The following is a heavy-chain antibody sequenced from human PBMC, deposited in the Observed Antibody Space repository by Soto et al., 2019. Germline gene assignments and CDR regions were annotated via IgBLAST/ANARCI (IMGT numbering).Heavy chain of an antibody. D-gene: IGHD2-21*01. CDR2: ISVDGGDT. CDR1: GFTLSDYW. CDR3: AADWVFDKYYGLGL. J-gene: IGHJ6*02. Sequence: PGGSLRLSCAASGFTLSDYWMHWVRQVPGKGLLWVSRISVDGGDTTYADSVKGRFTISRDNAKNTLYLQMDTLRAEDTAIYYCAADWVFDKYYGLGLWGQGTTVTVSS. V-gene: IGHV3-74*01.